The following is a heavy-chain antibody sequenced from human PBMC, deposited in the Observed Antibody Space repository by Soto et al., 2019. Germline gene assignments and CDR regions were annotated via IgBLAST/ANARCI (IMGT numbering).Heavy chain of an antibody. CDR2: ISYDGSNK. V-gene: IGHV3-30*18. Sequence: GGSLRLSCAASGFTFSSYGMHWVRQAPGKGLEWVAVISYDGSNKYYADSVKGRFTISRDNSKNTLYLQMNSLRAEDTAVYYCAKEGSEMATINLDYWGQGTLVTVSS. CDR3: AKEGSEMATINLDY. J-gene: IGHJ4*02. D-gene: IGHD5-12*01. CDR1: GFTFSSYG.